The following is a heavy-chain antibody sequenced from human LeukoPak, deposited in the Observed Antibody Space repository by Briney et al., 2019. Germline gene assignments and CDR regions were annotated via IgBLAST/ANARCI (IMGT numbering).Heavy chain of an antibody. V-gene: IGHV1-69*06. Sequence: ASVKVSCKASGYTFTSYGISWVRQAPGQGLEWMGGIIPIFGTANYAQKFQGRVTITADKSTSTAYMELSSLRSEDTAVYYCARSLYGSGSYGYWGQGTLVTVSS. J-gene: IGHJ4*02. CDR3: ARSLYGSGSYGY. CDR2: IIPIFGTA. CDR1: GYTFTSYG. D-gene: IGHD3-10*01.